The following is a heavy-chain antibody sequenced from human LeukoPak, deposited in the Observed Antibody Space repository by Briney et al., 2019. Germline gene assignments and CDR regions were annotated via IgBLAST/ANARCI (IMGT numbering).Heavy chain of an antibody. CDR3: AKTRYCSSTSCYLHAFDI. CDR2: IRYDGSNK. J-gene: IGHJ3*02. D-gene: IGHD2-2*01. CDR1: GFSFSSYG. V-gene: IGHV3-30*02. Sequence: GGSLRLSCAASGFSFSSYGMHWVRQAPGKGLEWVAFIRYDGSNKYYADSVKGRFTISRDNSKNTLYLQMNSLRAEDTAVYYCAKTRYCSSTSCYLHAFDIWGQGTMVTVSS.